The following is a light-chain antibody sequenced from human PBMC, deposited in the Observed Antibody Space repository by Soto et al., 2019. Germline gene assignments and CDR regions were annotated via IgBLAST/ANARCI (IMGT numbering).Light chain of an antibody. V-gene: IGLV2-14*01. CDR3: SSFTSSHTYV. Sequence: QSALTQPASVSGSPGQSTTISCTGTSSDVGGYNYVSWYQQHPGEAPKLIIYDVSNRPSGVSNRFSGSKSGNTASLTISGLQAEDEADYYCSSFTSSHTYVFGTGT. J-gene: IGLJ1*01. CDR2: DVS. CDR1: SSDVGGYNY.